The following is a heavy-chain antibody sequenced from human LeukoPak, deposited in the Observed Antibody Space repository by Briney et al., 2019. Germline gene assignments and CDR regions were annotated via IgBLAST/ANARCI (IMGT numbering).Heavy chain of an antibody. V-gene: IGHV4-34*01. Sequence: PSQTLSLTCAVYGGSFSGYYWSWIRQPQGKGREWIGEINHSGNTNYNPSLKSRVTISVDTSKNQFSLKLSSVTAADTAVYYCARAENDYGDPPPYYYYYGMDVWGQGTTVTVSS. D-gene: IGHD4-17*01. CDR3: ARAENDYGDPPPYYYYYGMDV. CDR2: INHSGNT. CDR1: GGSFSGYY. J-gene: IGHJ6*02.